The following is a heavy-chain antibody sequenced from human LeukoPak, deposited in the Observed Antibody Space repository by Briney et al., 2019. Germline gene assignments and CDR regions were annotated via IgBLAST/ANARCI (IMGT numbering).Heavy chain of an antibody. CDR1: GYTFTSYG. CDR2: ISAYNGNT. CDR3: ARDSFPSTVWSGYYSPRNFDY. D-gene: IGHD3-3*01. V-gene: IGHV1-18*01. Sequence: GASVKVSCKASGYTFTSYGISWVRQAPGQGLEWMGWISAYNGNTNYAQKLQGRVTMTTDTSTSTAYMELRSLRSDDTAVYYCARDSFPSTVWSGYYSPRNFDYWGQGTLVTVSS. J-gene: IGHJ4*02.